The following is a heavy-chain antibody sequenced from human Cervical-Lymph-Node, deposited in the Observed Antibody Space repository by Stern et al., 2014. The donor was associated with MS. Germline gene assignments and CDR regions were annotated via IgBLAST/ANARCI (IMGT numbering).Heavy chain of an antibody. CDR2: IYYSGST. CDR3: ARHDGEQQLVHWFDP. Sequence: QVQLVESGPGLVKPSETLSLTCTVSGGSISSSSYYWGWIRQPPGKGLEWIGSIYYSGSTYYNPSLKSRVTITVETSKNQFSLKLSSVTAADTAVYYCARHDGEQQLVHWFDPWGQGTLVTVSS. CDR1: GGSISSSSYY. D-gene: IGHD6-13*01. V-gene: IGHV4-39*01. J-gene: IGHJ5*02.